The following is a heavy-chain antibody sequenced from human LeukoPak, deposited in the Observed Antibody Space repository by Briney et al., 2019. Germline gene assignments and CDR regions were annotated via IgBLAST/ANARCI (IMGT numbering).Heavy chain of an antibody. J-gene: IGHJ4*02. D-gene: IGHD6-13*01. CDR1: GYSFTTYW. CDR3: ARQKGIAAAGGDY. Sequence: RTGESLKISCKGSGYSFTTYWIAWVRQMPGKGLEWMGIIYPGDSDTRYSPSFQGQVTISADKSISTAYLQWSSLKASDTAMYYCARQKGIAAAGGDYWGQGTLVTVSS. V-gene: IGHV5-51*01. CDR2: IYPGDSDT.